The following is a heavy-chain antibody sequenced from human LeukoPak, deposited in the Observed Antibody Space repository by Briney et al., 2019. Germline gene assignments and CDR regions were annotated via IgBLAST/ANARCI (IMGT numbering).Heavy chain of an antibody. Sequence: PGGSLRLSCAASGFTFSSYAMHWVRQAPGKGLEYVSAISSNGGSTYYANSVKGRFTISRDNSKNTLYLQMGSLRAKDTAVYYCAKVENYDFWSGYLWEGYMDVWGKGTTVTVSS. CDR1: GFTFSSYA. J-gene: IGHJ6*03. D-gene: IGHD3-3*01. CDR2: ISSNGGST. CDR3: AKVENYDFWSGYLWEGYMDV. V-gene: IGHV3-64*01.